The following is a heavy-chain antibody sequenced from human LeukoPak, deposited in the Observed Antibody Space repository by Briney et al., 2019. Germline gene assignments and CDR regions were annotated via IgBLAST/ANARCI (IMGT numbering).Heavy chain of an antibody. CDR3: ARGPHDYYDSSLGAFDI. J-gene: IGHJ3*02. CDR1: GGSFSGYY. CDR2: INHSGST. Sequence: SETLSLTCAVYGGSFSGYYWSWIRQPPGKGLEWIGEINHSGSTNYNPSLKSRVTISVDTSKNQFSLKLSSVTAADTAVYYCARGPHDYYDSSLGAFDIRGQGTMVTVSS. D-gene: IGHD3-22*01. V-gene: IGHV4-34*01.